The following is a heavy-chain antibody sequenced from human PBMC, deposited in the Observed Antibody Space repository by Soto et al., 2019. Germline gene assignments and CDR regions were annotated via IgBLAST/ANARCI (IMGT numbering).Heavy chain of an antibody. CDR1: GYSFTRYW. J-gene: IGHJ6*02. V-gene: IGHV5-51*01. D-gene: IGHD6-13*01. CDR3: ASHSSSAYYYYGMDV. CDR2: IYPGDSDT. Sequence: PGESLTIACTCSGYSFTRYWIGWVRQMPGKGLEWMGIIYPGDSDTRYSPSFQGQVTISADKSISTAYLQWSSLKASDTAMYYCASHSSSAYYYYGMDVWGQGTTVTVSS.